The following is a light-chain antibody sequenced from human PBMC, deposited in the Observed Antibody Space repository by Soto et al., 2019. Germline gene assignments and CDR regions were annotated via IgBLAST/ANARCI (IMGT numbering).Light chain of an antibody. Sequence: QSVLTQPASVSGSPGQSITISCNGTSSDVGSYNLVSWYQQHPGKAPKLMIYEGSKRPSGVSNRFSGSKSGNTASLTISGLQAEDEADYYCCSFAGSSTFVFGGGTKVTVL. CDR3: CSFAGSSTFV. CDR1: SSDVGSYNL. J-gene: IGLJ2*01. V-gene: IGLV2-23*01. CDR2: EGS.